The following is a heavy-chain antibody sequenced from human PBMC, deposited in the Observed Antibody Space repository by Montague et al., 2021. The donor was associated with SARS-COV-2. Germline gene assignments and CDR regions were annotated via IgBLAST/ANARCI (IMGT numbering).Heavy chain of an antibody. V-gene: IGHV4-39*07. CDR1: RDSISSHNYF. CDR2: VDYSGLT. J-gene: IGHJ3*02. CDR3: AKDGQALAWGTFDI. Sequence: SETLSLTCTVSRDSISSHNYFWAWIRQPPGKGLEWIGSVDYSGLTFYNPSLEGRVTISVDTSKKQFSLKVNSVTAADTAVYYCAKDGQALAWGTFDIWGQGTMVTVSS. D-gene: IGHD3-16*01.